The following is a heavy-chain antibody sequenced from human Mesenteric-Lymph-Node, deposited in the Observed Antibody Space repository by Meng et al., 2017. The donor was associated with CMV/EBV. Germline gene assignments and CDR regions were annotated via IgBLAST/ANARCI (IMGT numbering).Heavy chain of an antibody. Sequence: GSLRLSCTVSGYSISSGYYWSWVRQSPGEGLEWIATINHRGTTYYRPSLRSRVTISVDTSKNQFSLRLNYVTAADTAIYFCARYSSDSFYFDYWGQGTLVTVSS. D-gene: IGHD6-25*01. J-gene: IGHJ4*02. CDR2: INHRGTT. V-gene: IGHV4-38-2*02. CDR3: ARYSSDSFYFDY. CDR1: GYSISSGYY.